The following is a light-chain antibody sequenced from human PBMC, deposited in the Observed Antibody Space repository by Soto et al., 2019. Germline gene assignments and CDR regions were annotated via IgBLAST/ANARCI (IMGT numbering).Light chain of an antibody. J-gene: IGKJ1*01. Sequence: EIVMTQSPATLSVSPGERATLSCRASQSVSSNLAWYQQKPGQAPRLLIYGASTRATGIPASLSCSGSGTESTLTISSLQSEDFAVYYCQQYTNWPSLFGQGTKVEIK. V-gene: IGKV3-15*01. CDR3: QQYTNWPSL. CDR1: QSVSSN. CDR2: GAS.